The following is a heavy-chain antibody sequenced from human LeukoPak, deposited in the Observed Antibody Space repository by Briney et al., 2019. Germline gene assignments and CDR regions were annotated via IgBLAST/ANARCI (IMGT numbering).Heavy chain of an antibody. D-gene: IGHD3-22*01. CDR3: AKGRGSGYYYGAIDI. J-gene: IGHJ3*02. V-gene: IGHV3-23*01. Sequence: AGGSLRLSCTASGXTFSNYAMSWVRQAPGKGVEWVSVISGSGGSTSYADSVKGRFTISRDNSENTLYLQMNSLRAEDTAVYFCAKGRGSGYYYGAIDIWGQGTMVTVSS. CDR1: GXTFSNYA. CDR2: ISGSGGST.